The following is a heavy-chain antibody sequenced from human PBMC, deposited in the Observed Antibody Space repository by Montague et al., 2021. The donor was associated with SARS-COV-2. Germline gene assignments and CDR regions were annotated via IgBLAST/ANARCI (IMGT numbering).Heavy chain of an antibody. Sequence: SETLSLTCTVSGGSISSSSSYWGWIRQPPGKGLEWIGSIYYSGSTYYNSSLKSRVTISVDTSKNQFSLKLNSVTAADTAVDYCARLVWFGELSSENWFDPWGQGTLVTVSS. D-gene: IGHD3-10*01. V-gene: IGHV4-39*01. CDR3: ARLVWFGELSSENWFDP. CDR1: GGSISSSSSY. J-gene: IGHJ5*02. CDR2: IYYSGST.